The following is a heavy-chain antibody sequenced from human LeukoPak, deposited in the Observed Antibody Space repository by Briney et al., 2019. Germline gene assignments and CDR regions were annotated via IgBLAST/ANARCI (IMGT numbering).Heavy chain of an antibody. CDR2: IYRGGST. J-gene: IGHJ4*02. Sequence: GGSLRPSCAASGFIVSSKYMSWVRQAPGKGLEWVSVIYRGGSTYYAASVEGRFTISRDNSKNTVYLQMNSLRVEDTAVYYCARAGPIDYWGQGTLVTVSS. CDR3: ARAGPIDY. V-gene: IGHV3-53*01. CDR1: GFIVSSKY.